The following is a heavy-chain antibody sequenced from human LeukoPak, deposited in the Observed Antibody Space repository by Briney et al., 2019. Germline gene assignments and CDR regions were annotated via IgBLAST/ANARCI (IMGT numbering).Heavy chain of an antibody. V-gene: IGHV1-2*04. CDR1: GYTFTGYY. Sequence: GASVKVSCKASGYTFTGYYMHWVRQAPGQGLEWMGWINPNSGGTNYAQKFQGWVTMTRDTSTSTAYMELSRLRAEDTAVYYCARITMVRGVDAFDIWGQGTMVTVSS. D-gene: IGHD3-10*01. J-gene: IGHJ3*02. CDR3: ARITMVRGVDAFDI. CDR2: INPNSGGT.